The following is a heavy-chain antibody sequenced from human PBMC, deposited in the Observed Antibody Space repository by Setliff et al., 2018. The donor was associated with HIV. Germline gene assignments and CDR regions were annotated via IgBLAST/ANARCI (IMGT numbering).Heavy chain of an antibody. V-gene: IGHV4-39*07. Sequence: SETLSLTCTVSGGSLSSSNYYCGWIRQPPGKGLEWIGSIYYSGNTNYNPSLKSRVTMSVGTSKNQFSLKLSSVTAADTAVYYCARCYYNFWSGYPLDYMDVWGKGTTVTVSS. J-gene: IGHJ6*03. D-gene: IGHD3-3*01. CDR3: ARCYYNFWSGYPLDYMDV. CDR1: GGSLSSSNYY. CDR2: IYYSGNT.